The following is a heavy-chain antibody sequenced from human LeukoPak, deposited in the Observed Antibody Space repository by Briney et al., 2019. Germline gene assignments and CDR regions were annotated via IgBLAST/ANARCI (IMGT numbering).Heavy chain of an antibody. J-gene: IGHJ4*02. V-gene: IGHV3-21*01. CDR3: ARRGVATTSFDY. CDR1: GFTFSSHS. D-gene: IGHD5-12*01. CDR2: ISSSSSYI. Sequence: GGSLRLSCAASGFTFSSHSMNWVRQAPGKGLEWVSSISSSSSYIYYADSVKGRFTISRDNAKNSLYLQMNSLRAEDTAVYYCARRGVATTSFDYWGQGTLVTVSS.